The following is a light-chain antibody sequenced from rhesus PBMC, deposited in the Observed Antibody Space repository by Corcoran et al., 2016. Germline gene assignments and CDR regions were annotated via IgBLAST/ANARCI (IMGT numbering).Light chain of an antibody. CDR1: QSITNY. CDR2: ATS. CDR3: LQSYNWPLS. V-gene: IGKV3-24*03. J-gene: IGKJ2*01. Sequence: EIVMTQSPATLAVSPGERAALSCRASQSITNYLAWYQQRPGQPPRPLIYATSNRATDIPSRFRGSGSGTEFTLPISGLEPEDVGIYFCLQSYNWPLSFGQGTKVEIK.